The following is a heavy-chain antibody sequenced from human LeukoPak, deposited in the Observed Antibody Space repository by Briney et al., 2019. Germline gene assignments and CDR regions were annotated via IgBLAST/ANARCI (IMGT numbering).Heavy chain of an antibody. CDR2: IYPGDSDT. Sequence: GESLKISCQGSGYSFTSYWIGWVRQMPGKGLEWMGIIYPGDSDTRYSPSFQGQVTISADKSISTAYLQWSSLKASDTAMYYCARQKNTGEAYYYYGMDVWGQGTTVTVSS. D-gene: IGHD1-14*01. V-gene: IGHV5-51*01. CDR1: GYSFTSYW. CDR3: ARQKNTGEAYYYYGMDV. J-gene: IGHJ6*02.